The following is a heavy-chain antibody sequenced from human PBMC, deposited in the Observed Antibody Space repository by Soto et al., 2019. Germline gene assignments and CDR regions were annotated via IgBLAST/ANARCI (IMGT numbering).Heavy chain of an antibody. CDR1: WFTISRDW. D-gene: IGHD3-3*01. J-gene: IGHJ6*03. CDR3: VISHDFWTGFYSYVDV. CDR2: IKKDGSEQ. V-gene: IGHV3-7*01. Sequence: GGALCLSCATSWFTISRDWVTRGPPAPGVGLECVASIKKDGSEQYYVDSVKGRFTISRDNAENSLFLQLNSLRAEDTAVYSCVISHDFWTGFYSYVDVWGKGTTVTVSS.